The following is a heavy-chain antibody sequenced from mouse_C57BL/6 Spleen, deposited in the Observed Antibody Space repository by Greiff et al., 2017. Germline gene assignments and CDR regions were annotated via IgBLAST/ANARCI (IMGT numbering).Heavy chain of an antibody. D-gene: IGHD1-2*01. CDR2: IYPGSGST. CDR3: ARVDGVAY. Sequence: QVQLKQPGAELVKPGASVKMSCKASGYTFTSYWMTWVKQRPGQGLEWVGEIYPGSGSTNYNEKFKSKATLTVDTSSSTAYMQLSSLTSGDSAVYYWARVDGVAYWGQGTLVTVSA. V-gene: IGHV1-55*01. CDR1: GYTFTSYW. J-gene: IGHJ3*01.